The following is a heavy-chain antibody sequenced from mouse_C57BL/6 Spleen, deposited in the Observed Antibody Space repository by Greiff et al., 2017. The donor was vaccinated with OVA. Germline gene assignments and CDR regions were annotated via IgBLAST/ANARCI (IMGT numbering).Heavy chain of an antibody. D-gene: IGHD1-1*01. CDR1: GYSFTDYN. V-gene: IGHV1-39*01. J-gene: IGHJ1*03. CDR3: ARSSSNLYWYFDV. CDR2: ISPNYGTT. Sequence: EVQLQQSGPELVKPGASVKISCKASGYSFTDYNMNWVQQSPGKSLEWIGVISPNYGTTSYNQKFKGKATLTVDQSSSTAYMQLNSLTSEDSAVYYCARSSSNLYWYFDVWGTGTTVTVSS.